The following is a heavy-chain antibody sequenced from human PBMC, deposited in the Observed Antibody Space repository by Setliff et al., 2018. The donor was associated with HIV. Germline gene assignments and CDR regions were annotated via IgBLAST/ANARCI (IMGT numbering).Heavy chain of an antibody. D-gene: IGHD5-18*01. V-gene: IGHV4-4*07. J-gene: IGHJ6*03. Sequence: SETLSLTCTVSGGSISSHFWTWIRQPAGKGLEWIGRFRPTGNAYYANPYYNPSLKSRVSMSVDTSKSQFSLKLNSVTAADTAVYYCAKSVDTTMEDYYYVDIWGTGITVTVSS. CDR1: GGSISSHF. CDR2: FRPTGNAYYANP. CDR3: AKSVDTTMEDYYYVDI.